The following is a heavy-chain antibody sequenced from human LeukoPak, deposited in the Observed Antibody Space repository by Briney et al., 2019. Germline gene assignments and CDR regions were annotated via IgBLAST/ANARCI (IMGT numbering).Heavy chain of an antibody. V-gene: IGHV4-61*02. CDR2: IYASGTT. CDR1: GDSISTGSYY. J-gene: IGHJ4*02. D-gene: IGHD6-19*01. CDR3: KMGYSSGWEPYYLDS. Sequence: SETLSLTCTVSGDSISTGSYYWSWIRQPAGKGLEWIGRIYASGTTNYNPSLKSRVTISIDTSNNQFSLKLNSVTAADTAVYYCKMGYSSGWEPYYLDSWGQGIRVTVSS.